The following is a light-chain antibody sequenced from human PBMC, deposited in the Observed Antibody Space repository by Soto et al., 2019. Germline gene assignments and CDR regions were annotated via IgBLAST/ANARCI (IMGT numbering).Light chain of an antibody. CDR2: DNS. CDR3: HSYDVSLRGPA. CDR1: RSNIGAGYD. Sequence: QPVLTQPPSLSGAPGQRVTISCTGRRSNIGAGYDVHWYQHLPGTAPKVLIFDNSNRPSGVPDRFSGSKSGTSASLAITGLQAEDEAVYYCHSYDVSLRGPAFGGGTKVTVL. J-gene: IGLJ2*01. V-gene: IGLV1-40*01.